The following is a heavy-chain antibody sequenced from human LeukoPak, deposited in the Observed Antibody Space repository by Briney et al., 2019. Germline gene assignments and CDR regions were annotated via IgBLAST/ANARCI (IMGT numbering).Heavy chain of an antibody. CDR2: INTGNGNT. Sequence: ASVKVSCKASGYTFTSYPIHWARQAPGQRLEWMGWINTGNGNTKYSQKFEGRVTVTRDTSATAAYVELSSLRSEDTAVYYCARDRAMADYWGQGTLVTVSS. D-gene: IGHD5-18*01. CDR1: GYTFTSYP. J-gene: IGHJ4*02. CDR3: ARDRAMADY. V-gene: IGHV1-3*04.